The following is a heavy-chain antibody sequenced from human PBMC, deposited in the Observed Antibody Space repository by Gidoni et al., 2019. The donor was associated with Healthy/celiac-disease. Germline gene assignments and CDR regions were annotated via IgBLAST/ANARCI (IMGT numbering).Heavy chain of an antibody. Sequence: HVHLVQSGAEVKKPGASVKVSCKASGYTFTSSDLNWVRQATGQGLEWLGWMNPHSGNAGYAQKYQGRVNMTRTTSRSTAYIELSSLRSEDTAVYYCARPNYGDYPPYYYYGMDVWGQGTTVTVSS. V-gene: IGHV1-8*01. CDR3: ARPNYGDYPPYYYYGMDV. CDR2: MNPHSGNA. D-gene: IGHD4-17*01. CDR1: GYTFTSSD. J-gene: IGHJ6*02.